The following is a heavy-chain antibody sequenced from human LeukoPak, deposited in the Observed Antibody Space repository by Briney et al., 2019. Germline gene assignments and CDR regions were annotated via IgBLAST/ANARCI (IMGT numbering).Heavy chain of an antibody. CDR1: GFTFSDYY. V-gene: IGHV3-11*03. D-gene: IGHD1-1*01. J-gene: IGHJ4*02. CDR3: ARVGATGTADY. CDR2: ISKSGSDT. Sequence: KTGGSLRLSCAAFGFTFSDYYMSWIRQAPGKGLEWVSYISKSGSDTNFADSVKGRFTISRDNAKNSLYLQMNSLRAEGTAVYYRARVGATGTADYWGQGTLVTVSS.